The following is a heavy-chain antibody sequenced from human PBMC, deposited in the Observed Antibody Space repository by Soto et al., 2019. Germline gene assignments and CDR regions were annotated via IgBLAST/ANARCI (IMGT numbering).Heavy chain of an antibody. J-gene: IGHJ4*02. D-gene: IGHD3-10*01. CDR2: IIDCGST. V-gene: IGHV4-34*02. CDR1: GGSFNGYY. Sequence: QVQLQEWGAGLLKPSETLSLTCAVYGGSFNGYYWNWIRQAPGKGLAWIGEIIDCGSTNYNPSLKSRVTPSVDTSKTQFPLKLSPVTAADTAVYYFARGESSWLGGAAFYYWGQGNLVTVSS. CDR3: ARGESSWLGGAAFYY.